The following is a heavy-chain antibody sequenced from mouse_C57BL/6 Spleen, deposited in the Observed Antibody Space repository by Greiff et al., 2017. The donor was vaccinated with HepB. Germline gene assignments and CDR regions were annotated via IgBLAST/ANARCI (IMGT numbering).Heavy chain of an antibody. D-gene: IGHD2-3*01. J-gene: IGHJ2*01. CDR3: ARAMDGYYFPLFDS. CDR1: GYAFSSYW. Sequence: VQLQQSGAELVKPGASVKISCKASGYAFSSYWMNWVKQRPGKGLEWIGQIYPGDGDTNYNGKFKGKATLTADKSSSKAYMQLSSLTSEDSAVYFCARAMDGYYFPLFDSWGHGTTLTVSS. CDR2: IYPGDGDT. V-gene: IGHV1-80*01.